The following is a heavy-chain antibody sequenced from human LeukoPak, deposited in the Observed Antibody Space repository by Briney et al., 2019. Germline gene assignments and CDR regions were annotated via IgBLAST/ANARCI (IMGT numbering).Heavy chain of an antibody. CDR2: INPNSVGT. D-gene: IGHD3-22*01. V-gene: IGHV1-2*06. CDR3: TGVISMIVVEHNLCDY. CDR1: GYTLTGYY. Sequence: TSVKVSCQASGYTLTGYYMHWVRQATGQGLEWMGRINPNSVGTNYAQNFQGRVTMTRDTSISTAYLALSRLRCDAPAASYRTGVISMIVVEHNLCDYWGQGTLVTVSS. J-gene: IGHJ4*02.